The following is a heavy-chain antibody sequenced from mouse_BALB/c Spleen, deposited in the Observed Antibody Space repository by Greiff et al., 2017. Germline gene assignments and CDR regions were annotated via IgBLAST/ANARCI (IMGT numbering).Heavy chain of an antibody. CDR1: GFTFSSYA. V-gene: IGHV5-6-5*01. CDR2: ISSGGST. D-gene: IGHD1-1*01. J-gene: IGHJ4*01. Sequence: VKVEESGGGLVKPGGSLKLSCAASGFTFSSYAMSWVRQTPEKRLEWVASISSGGSTYYPDSVKGRFTISRDNARNILYLQMSSLRSEDTAMYYCARGGLHYYGSSYAMDYWGQGTSVTVSS. CDR3: ARGGLHYYGSSYAMDY.